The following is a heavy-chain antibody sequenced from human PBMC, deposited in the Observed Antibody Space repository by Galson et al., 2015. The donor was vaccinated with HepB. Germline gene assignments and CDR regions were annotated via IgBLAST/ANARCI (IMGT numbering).Heavy chain of an antibody. J-gene: IGHJ6*02. CDR1: GFTISSYW. CDR2: IEQDGSVK. V-gene: IGHV3-7*01. CDR3: ARDCRGYCSGGSCDQAGFPDRLTTSPDNYYYYGMDV. Sequence: SLRLSCAASGFTISSYWMIWVRQAPGKGLEWVANIEQDGSVKYYVGSVRGRFTISRDNAKNSLYLQMNSVRAEDTAVYYCARDCRGYCSGGSCDQAGFPDRLTTSPDNYYYYGMDVWGQGTTVTVSS. D-gene: IGHD2-15*01.